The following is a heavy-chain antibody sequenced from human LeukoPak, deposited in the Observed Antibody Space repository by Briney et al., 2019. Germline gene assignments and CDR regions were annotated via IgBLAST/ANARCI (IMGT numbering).Heavy chain of an antibody. CDR1: GGSFSGYY. J-gene: IGHJ4*02. V-gene: IGHV4-34*01. Sequence: SETLSLTCAVYGGSFSGYYWSWIRQPPGKGLEWIGEINHSGSTNYNPSLKSRVTISADTSKNQFSLKLSSVTAADTAVYYCARWGDCGGDCYPTYYFDYWGQGTLVTASS. D-gene: IGHD2-21*02. CDR2: INHSGST. CDR3: ARWGDCGGDCYPTYYFDY.